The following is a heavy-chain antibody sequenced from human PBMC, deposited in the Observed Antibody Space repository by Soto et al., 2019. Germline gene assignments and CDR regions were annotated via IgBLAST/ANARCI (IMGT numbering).Heavy chain of an antibody. CDR2: INHSGST. J-gene: IGHJ6*02. CDR1: GGSFGGYY. Sequence: SETLSLTCAVYGGSFGGYYWSWIRQPPGKGLEWIGEINHSGSTNYNPSLKSRVTISVDTSKNQFSLKLSSVTAADTAVYYFARLNGYCVSTSCNGYYGMDVWGQGTTVTVAS. D-gene: IGHD2-2*03. V-gene: IGHV4-34*01. CDR3: ARLNGYCVSTSCNGYYGMDV.